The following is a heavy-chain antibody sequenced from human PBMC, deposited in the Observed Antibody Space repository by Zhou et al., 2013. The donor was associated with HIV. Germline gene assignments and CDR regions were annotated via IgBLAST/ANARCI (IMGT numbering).Heavy chain of an antibody. V-gene: IGHV1-8*03. CDR3: ARFRGGYSYGIYYYYMDV. CDR2: MNPNSGNT. J-gene: IGHJ6*03. CDR1: GYTFTSYD. D-gene: IGHD5-18*01. Sequence: QVQLVQSGAEVKKPGASVKVSCKASGYTFTSYDINWVRQATGQGLEWMGWMNPNSGNTGYAQKFQGRVTITRNTSINTAYMELSSLRSEDTAVYYCARFRGGYSYGIYYYYMDVWGKGTTVTVSS.